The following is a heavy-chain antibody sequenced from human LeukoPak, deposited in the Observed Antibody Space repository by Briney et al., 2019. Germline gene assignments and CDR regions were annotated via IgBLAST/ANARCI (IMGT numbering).Heavy chain of an antibody. CDR1: GGSISSGGYY. CDR2: INHSGST. CDR3: AREHYYGSGSYYYGMDV. D-gene: IGHD3-10*01. V-gene: IGHV4-30-2*01. J-gene: IGHJ6*02. Sequence: PSQTLSLTCTVSGGSISSGGYYWSWIRQPPGKGLEWIGEINHSGSTNYNPSLKSRVTISVDTSKNQFSLKLSSVTAADTAVYYCAREHYYGSGSYYYGMDVWGQGTTVTVSS.